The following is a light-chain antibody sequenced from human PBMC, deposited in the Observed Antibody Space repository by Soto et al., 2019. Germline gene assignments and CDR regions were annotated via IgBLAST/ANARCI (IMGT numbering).Light chain of an antibody. Sequence: QSVLTQPASVSGSPGQSITISCTGTNSDVGRYDLVSWYEQHPGKPPKLIIYEVSKRPSGVSNRFSGSKSDNTASLTISGLQREDEADYYCCSYASSDTKVFGGGTKLTVL. CDR3: CSYASSDTKV. CDR2: EVS. V-gene: IGLV2-23*02. CDR1: NSDVGRYDL. J-gene: IGLJ3*02.